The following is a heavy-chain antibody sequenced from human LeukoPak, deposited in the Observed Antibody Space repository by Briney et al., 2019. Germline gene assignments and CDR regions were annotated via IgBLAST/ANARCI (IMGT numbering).Heavy chain of an antibody. D-gene: IGHD6-6*01. CDR1: GGTFSSYA. Sequence: ASVKVSCKASGGTFSSYAISWVRQAPGQGLEWMGGIIPIFGTANYAQKFQGRVTITADESTSTAYTELSSLRSEDTAVYYCASASIAARPYPNYYYYYMDVWGKGTTVTVSS. J-gene: IGHJ6*03. CDR2: IIPIFGTA. CDR3: ASASIAARPYPNYYYYYMDV. V-gene: IGHV1-69*13.